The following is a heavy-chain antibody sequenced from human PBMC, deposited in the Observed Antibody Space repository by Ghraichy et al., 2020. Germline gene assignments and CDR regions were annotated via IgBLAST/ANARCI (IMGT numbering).Heavy chain of an antibody. J-gene: IGHJ5*02. D-gene: IGHD1-7*01. V-gene: IGHV1-18*01. CDR3: ARGINYFDP. CDR2: ITTSKGNT. Sequence: ASVISCKTSGYSFANYGITWVRQAPGQGLEWMGWITTSKGNTHSAQKLQGRFTMTTDTSTSTVYMELRSLTYDDTAVYYCARGINYFDPWGQGTLVTVSS. CDR1: GYSFANYG.